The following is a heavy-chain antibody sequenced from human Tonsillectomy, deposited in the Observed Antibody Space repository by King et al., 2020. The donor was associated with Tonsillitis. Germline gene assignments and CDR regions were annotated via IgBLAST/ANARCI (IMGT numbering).Heavy chain of an antibody. CDR1: GFTFGDYA. D-gene: IGHD5-24*01. V-gene: IGHV3-49*05. J-gene: IGHJ6*02. Sequence: VQLVESGGGLVKPGRSLRLSCTASGFTFGDYAMSWFRQAPGKGLEWVGFIRSKAYGGTTEYAASLKGRFTISRDDSKSIAYLQMKSLKTEDTAVYYCTRDEIPRYYYYDKDVWGQGTTVTVSS. CDR2: IRSKAYGGTT. CDR3: TRDEIPRYYYYDKDV.